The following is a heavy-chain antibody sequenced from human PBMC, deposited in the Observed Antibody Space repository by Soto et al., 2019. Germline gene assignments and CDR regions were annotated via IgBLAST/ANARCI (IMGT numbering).Heavy chain of an antibody. V-gene: IGHV4-30-4*01. CDR3: ARDVGPAYDGSGRPFDN. CDR2: TYYGGGT. CDR1: GGSISSGNYY. D-gene: IGHD3-10*01. Sequence: QVQLQESGPGLVKPSQTLSLTCTVSGGSISSGNYYWTWIRQPPGKGLEWIGYTYYGGGTSYNPALQSRIAISVDTSNNQFSLSLNPLTAADTAVYFCARDVGPAYDGSGRPFDNRGQGTLVTVSS. J-gene: IGHJ4*02.